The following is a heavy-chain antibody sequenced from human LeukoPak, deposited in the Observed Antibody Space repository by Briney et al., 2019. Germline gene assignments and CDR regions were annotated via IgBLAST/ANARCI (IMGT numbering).Heavy chain of an antibody. V-gene: IGHV4-59*01. J-gene: IGHJ3*02. CDR3: ARVVYDSSGYYFYAFDI. Sequence: SETLSLTCTVSGGSISSYYWSWIRQPPGKGLGWIGYIYYSGGTNYNPSLKSRVTISVDTSKNQFSLKLSSVTAADTAVYYCARVVYDSSGYYFYAFDIWGQGTMVTVSS. D-gene: IGHD3-22*01. CDR1: GGSISSYY. CDR2: IYYSGGT.